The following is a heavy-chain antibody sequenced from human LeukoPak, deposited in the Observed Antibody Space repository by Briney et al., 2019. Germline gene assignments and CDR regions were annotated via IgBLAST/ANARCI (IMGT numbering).Heavy chain of an antibody. CDR1: GFTFSDAW. CDR3: ARSYGDSGPQYYFDY. Sequence: GGSLRLSCAASGFTFSDAWMSWVRPAPGKGLEWVCRIKSKVDGGTTDYAAPVRGKFTISRDNSETTLYLQMNSLKPEETAVYYCARSYGDSGPQYYFDYWGQGTLVTVSS. D-gene: IGHD1-26*01. CDR2: IKSKVDGGTT. J-gene: IGHJ4*02. V-gene: IGHV3-15*01.